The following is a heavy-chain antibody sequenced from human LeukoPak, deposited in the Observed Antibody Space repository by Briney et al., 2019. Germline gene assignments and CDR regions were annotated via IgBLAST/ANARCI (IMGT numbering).Heavy chain of an antibody. J-gene: IGHJ4*02. D-gene: IGHD6-19*01. CDR1: GGSISSYY. CDR3: ASKLTAVAGYFDC. V-gene: IGHV4-59*08. CDR2: IYYSGST. Sequence: NPSETLSLTCTVSGGSISSYYWSWIRQPPGKGLEWIGYIYYSGSTKYNPSLKSRVTISVDTSKNQFSLKLSSVTAADAAVYYCASKLTAVAGYFDCWGQGTLVTVSS.